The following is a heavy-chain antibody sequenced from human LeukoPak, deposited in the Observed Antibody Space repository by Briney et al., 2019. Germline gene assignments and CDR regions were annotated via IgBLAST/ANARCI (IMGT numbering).Heavy chain of an antibody. V-gene: IGHV4-34*01. J-gene: IGHJ4*02. CDR2: INHSGST. D-gene: IGHD5-18*01. CDR1: GGSISSYY. CDR3: ARHALDTAMVTQYYFDY. Sequence: SETLSLTCTVSGGSISSYYWSWIRQPPGKPLEWIGEINHSGSTNYNPSLKSRVTISVDTSKNQFSLKLSSVTAADTAVYYCARHALDTAMVTQYYFDYWGQGTLVTVSS.